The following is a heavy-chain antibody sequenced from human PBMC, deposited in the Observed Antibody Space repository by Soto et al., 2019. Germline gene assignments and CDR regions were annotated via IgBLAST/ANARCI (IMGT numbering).Heavy chain of an antibody. J-gene: IGHJ6*02. D-gene: IGHD6-6*01. CDR3: ARDPGYSSSGYYYYGMDV. Sequence: ASVKVSCKASGYTFTGYYMHWVRQAPGQGLEWMGWINPNSGGTNYAQKFQGWVTMTRDTSISTAYMELSRLRSDDTAVYYCARDPGYSSSGYYYYGMDVWGQGTPVTVSS. V-gene: IGHV1-2*04. CDR2: INPNSGGT. CDR1: GYTFTGYY.